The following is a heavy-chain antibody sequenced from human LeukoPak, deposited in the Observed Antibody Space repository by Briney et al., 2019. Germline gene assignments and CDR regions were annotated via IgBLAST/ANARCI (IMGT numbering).Heavy chain of an antibody. D-gene: IGHD3-3*01. CDR1: GDSVSSGNYY. CDR3: ARDIAYYDFWSGAGDY. Sequence: SQTLPLTCTVSGDSVSSGNYYWSWIRQPPGKGLEWIGNIYYSGNTYYNPSLKSRVTMSIDTSNNQFSLKVNSVTAADTAVYYCARDIAYYDFWSGAGDYWGQGTLVTVSS. CDR2: IYYSGNT. J-gene: IGHJ4*02. V-gene: IGHV4-30-4*01.